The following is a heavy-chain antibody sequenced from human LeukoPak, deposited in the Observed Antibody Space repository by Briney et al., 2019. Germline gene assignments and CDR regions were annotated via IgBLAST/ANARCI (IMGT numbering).Heavy chain of an antibody. Sequence: PGGSLRLSCAASGFTFSSYGMHWVRQAPGTGLEWVAVISHDGDHKYHADSVKGRFTISRDNSKNTLYLQMNSLRAEDTAVYYCAKPLLSTSLVVTAIPIGDYWGQGTLVTVSS. CDR2: ISHDGDHK. CDR1: GFTFSSYG. J-gene: IGHJ4*02. D-gene: IGHD2-21*02. CDR3: AKPLLSTSLVVTAIPIGDY. V-gene: IGHV3-30-3*02.